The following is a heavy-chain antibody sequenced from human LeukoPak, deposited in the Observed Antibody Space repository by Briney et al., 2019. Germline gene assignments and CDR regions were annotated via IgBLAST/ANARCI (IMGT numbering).Heavy chain of an antibody. D-gene: IGHD3-22*01. V-gene: IGHV4-4*07. Sequence: PSETLSLTSTVSGGSISSYYCSWIRQPAGKGLEWIGRIYTIGSTNYNPSLKSRVTMSVDTSKDQFSLKLSSVTAADTAVYCCAREIDYYDSSGYYGHYYYYMDVWGKGTTVTMSS. CDR1: GGSISSYY. J-gene: IGHJ6*03. CDR2: IYTIGST. CDR3: AREIDYYDSSGYYGHYYYYMDV.